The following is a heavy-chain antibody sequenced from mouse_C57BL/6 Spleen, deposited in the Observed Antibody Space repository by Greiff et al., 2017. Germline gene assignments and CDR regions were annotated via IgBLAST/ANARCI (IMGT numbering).Heavy chain of an antibody. CDR1: GYTFTSYW. Sequence: QVQLQQPGAELVRPGSSVKLSCKASGYTFTSYWMHWVKQRPIQGLEWIGNIDPSDSETHYNQKFKDKATLTVDKSSSTAYMQLSSLTSEDSAVYYCARFYYGNYYWYFDVWGTGTTVTVSS. V-gene: IGHV1-52*01. CDR2: IDPSDSET. D-gene: IGHD2-1*01. J-gene: IGHJ1*03. CDR3: ARFYYGNYYWYFDV.